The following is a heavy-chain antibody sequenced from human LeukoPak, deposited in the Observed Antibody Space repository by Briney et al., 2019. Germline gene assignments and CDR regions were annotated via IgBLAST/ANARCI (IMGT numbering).Heavy chain of an antibody. CDR3: ARNYYYDSSGFDY. CDR1: GGSISSSSYY. V-gene: IGHV4-39*01. Sequence: PSETLSLTCTISGGSISSSSYYWGWIRQLPGKGLEWIGSIYYSGSTYYNSSLKSRFTISVDTSKNQFSLKLSSVTAADTAVYYCARNYYYDSSGFDYWGQGTLVTVSS. J-gene: IGHJ4*02. CDR2: IYYSGST. D-gene: IGHD3-22*01.